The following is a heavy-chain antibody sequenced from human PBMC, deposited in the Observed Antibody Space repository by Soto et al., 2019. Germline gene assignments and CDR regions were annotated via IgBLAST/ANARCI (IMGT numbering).Heavy chain of an antibody. CDR1: GYTFTSYG. CDR2: ISVHSGKT. D-gene: IGHD3-22*01. V-gene: IGHV1-18*01. Sequence: ASVKVSCKTSGYTFTSYGVTWVRQAPGQGLEWMAWISVHSGKTKFAESLRGRVTLTTDTSTSTAYMELRSLRSDDTAVYYCARDHYYDSSGDIDYWGQGTLVTVSS. J-gene: IGHJ4*02. CDR3: ARDHYYDSSGDIDY.